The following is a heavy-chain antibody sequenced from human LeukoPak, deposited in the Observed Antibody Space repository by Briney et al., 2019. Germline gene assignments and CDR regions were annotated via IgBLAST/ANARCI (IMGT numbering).Heavy chain of an antibody. D-gene: IGHD6-19*01. CDR2: INPSGGST. CDR3: ARGLAVAGSGEYYYYYYGMDV. CDR1: GYTFTSYY. V-gene: IGHV1-46*01. Sequence: GASVKVSCKASGYTFTSYYMHWVRQAPGQGLEWMGLINPSGGSTSYAQKFQGRVTMTRNTSISTAYMELSSLRSEDTAVYYCARGLAVAGSGEYYYYYYGMDVWGQGTTVTVSS. J-gene: IGHJ6*02.